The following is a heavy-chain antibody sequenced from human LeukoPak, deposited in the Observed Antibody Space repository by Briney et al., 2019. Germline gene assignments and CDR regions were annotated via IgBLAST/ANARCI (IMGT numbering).Heavy chain of an antibody. CDR2: ISGSGGST. J-gene: IGHJ4*02. CDR3: AKRGVVIRVILVGFHKEAYYFDS. D-gene: IGHD3-22*01. V-gene: IGHV3-23*01. CDR1: GITLSNYG. Sequence: PGGSLTLSCAVSGITLSNYGMSWVRQAPGKGLEWVAGISGSGGSTNYADSVKGRFTISRDNPKNTLFLQMNSLRAEDTAVYFCAKRGVVIRVILVGFHKEAYYFDSRGQGALVTVSS.